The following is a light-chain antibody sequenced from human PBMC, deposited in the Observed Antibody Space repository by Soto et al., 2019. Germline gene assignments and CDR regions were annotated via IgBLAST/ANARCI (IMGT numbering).Light chain of an antibody. V-gene: IGKV3-15*01. Sequence: DIVLTQYPGTLSLSPGERATLSCRASQTVRNNYLAWYQQKPGQAPRLLIYGASTRATGIPARFSGSGSGTEFTLTISSLQSEDFAVYYCQQYNNWPSFGPGTKVDIK. CDR3: QQYNNWPS. J-gene: IGKJ3*01. CDR2: GAS. CDR1: QTVRNN.